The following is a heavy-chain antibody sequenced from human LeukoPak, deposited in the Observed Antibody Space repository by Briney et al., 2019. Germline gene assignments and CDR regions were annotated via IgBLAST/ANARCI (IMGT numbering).Heavy chain of an antibody. D-gene: IGHD6-19*01. CDR2: IKNDGSET. J-gene: IGHJ4*02. Sequence: PGGSLRLSCEGSGLTFSDYWMNWVRQAPGKGPEWVANIKNDGSETNYVDSVKGRFTISRDNARNSLYLQMNSLRAEDTAVYYCMGGMGWLSDYWGRGTLVTVSS. CDR1: GLTFSDYW. V-gene: IGHV3-7*01. CDR3: MGGMGWLSDY.